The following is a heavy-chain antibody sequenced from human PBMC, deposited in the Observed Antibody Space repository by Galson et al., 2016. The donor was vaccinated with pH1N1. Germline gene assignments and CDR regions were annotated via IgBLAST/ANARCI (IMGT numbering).Heavy chain of an antibody. D-gene: IGHD3-22*01. CDR3: AREDYYDTDLSDYVGYFDL. CDR1: GGTFGSYG. CDR2: IIPIFNTA. V-gene: IGHV1-69*13. Sequence: SVKVSCKASGGTFGSYGINWVRQAPGQGLEWMGGIIPIFNTAKYAQNFQGRVTITADESTTTAYMELSSLRSEDTAVYFCAREDYYDTDLSDYVGYFDLWGRGTLVTVSS. J-gene: IGHJ2*01.